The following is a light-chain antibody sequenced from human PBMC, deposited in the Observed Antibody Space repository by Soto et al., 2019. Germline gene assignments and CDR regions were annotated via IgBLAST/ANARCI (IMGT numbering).Light chain of an antibody. CDR1: QGIGST. V-gene: IGKV3-15*01. Sequence: EIVLTQSPAALSVSPGERVTLSCRASQGIGSTLAWYQQKPGQAPRLLIYGASTRATGIPARFSGSGSGTEFILTISSLQSEDFAVYYCQQFHISRTFGQGTKV. CDR3: QQFHISRT. CDR2: GAS. J-gene: IGKJ1*01.